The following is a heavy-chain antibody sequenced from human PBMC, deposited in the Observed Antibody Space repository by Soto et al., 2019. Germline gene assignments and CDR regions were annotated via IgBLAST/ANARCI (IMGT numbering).Heavy chain of an antibody. CDR1: GGSISNYY. CDR2: IYYSGST. J-gene: IGHJ4*02. CDR3: ARHTGGYKNYFFDY. Sequence: SETLSLTCTVSGGSISNYYWSWIRQPPGKGLEWIGEIYYSGSTNYNPSLKSRVTISVDTSKNQFSLKLSSVTAADTAVYYCARHTGGYKNYFFDYWGQGTLVTVSS. D-gene: IGHD5-12*01. V-gene: IGHV4-59*08.